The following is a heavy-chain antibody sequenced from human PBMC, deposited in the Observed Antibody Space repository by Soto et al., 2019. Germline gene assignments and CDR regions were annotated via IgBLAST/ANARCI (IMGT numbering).Heavy chain of an antibody. Sequence: QVQLVQSGAEVKKPGSSVKVSCKASGGTFSSYTISWVRQAPGQGLEWMGRIIPILGIANYAQKFPGRVTITANKTTSTAYMELSSQRSEDTAVYYCARVYDGWGRWDDYWGQGTLVTVSS. CDR3: ARVYDGWGRWDDY. D-gene: IGHD3-10*01. V-gene: IGHV1-69*02. CDR1: GGTFSSYT. CDR2: IIPILGIA. J-gene: IGHJ4*02.